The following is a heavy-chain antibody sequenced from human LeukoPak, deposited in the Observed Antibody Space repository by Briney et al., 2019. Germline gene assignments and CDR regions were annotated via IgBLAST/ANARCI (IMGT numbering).Heavy chain of an antibody. D-gene: IGHD2-2*01. CDR2: IYYSGST. CDR3: ARGSPPDYCSSTSCYDDY. J-gene: IGHJ4*02. CDR1: GGSLSSSSYY. Sequence: PSETLSLTCTVSGGSLSSSSYYWGWIRQPPGKGLEWIGSIYYSGSTYYNPSLKSRVTISVDTSKNQFSLKLSSVTAADTAVYYCARGSPPDYCSSTSCYDDYWGQGTLVTVSS. V-gene: IGHV4-39*07.